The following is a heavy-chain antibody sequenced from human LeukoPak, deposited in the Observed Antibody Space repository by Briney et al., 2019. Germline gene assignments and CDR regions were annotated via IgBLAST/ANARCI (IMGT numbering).Heavy chain of an antibody. V-gene: IGHV1-18*01. Sequence: ASVTVSCKASGYTFTSYGSSWVRQAPGQGLEWMGWISAYNGNTNYAQKLQGRVTMTTDTSTSTAYMELRSLRSDDTAVYYCASNGIAVAGTWYFDYWGQGTLVTVSS. J-gene: IGHJ4*02. CDR1: GYTFTSYG. D-gene: IGHD6-19*01. CDR2: ISAYNGNT. CDR3: ASNGIAVAGTWYFDY.